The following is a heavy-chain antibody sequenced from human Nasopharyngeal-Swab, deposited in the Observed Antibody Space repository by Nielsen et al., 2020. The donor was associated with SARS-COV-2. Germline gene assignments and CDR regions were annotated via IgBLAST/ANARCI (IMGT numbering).Heavy chain of an antibody. CDR1: GGSISSYY. J-gene: IGHJ3*02. CDR3: AREGGTYGAFDI. Sequence: SETLSLTCTVSGGSISSYYWSWIRLPPGKGLEWIGYIYYSGSTNYSPSLKSRVTISVDTSKNQFSLKLSSVTAADTAVYYCAREGGTYGAFDIWGQGTMVTVSS. V-gene: IGHV4-59*01. CDR2: IYYSGST. D-gene: IGHD1-26*01.